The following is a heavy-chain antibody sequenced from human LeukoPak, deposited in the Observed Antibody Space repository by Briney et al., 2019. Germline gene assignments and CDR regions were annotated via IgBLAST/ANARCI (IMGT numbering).Heavy chain of an antibody. CDR1: GYPISSGYY. J-gene: IGHJ4*02. D-gene: IGHD3-3*01. CDR2: VYHSGST. CDR3: GSQREWSLTEYHFDY. V-gene: IGHV4-38-2*02. Sequence: SETLSLTCTVSGYPISSGYYCGWIRQPPGKGLEWIGSVYHSGSTYYNPSLKSRVTISTDKSKNQFSLKLTSVTAADTAVYYCGSQREWSLTEYHFDYWGQGTLVTVSS.